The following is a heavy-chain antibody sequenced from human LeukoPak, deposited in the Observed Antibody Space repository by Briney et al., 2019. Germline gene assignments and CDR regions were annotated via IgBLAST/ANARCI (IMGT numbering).Heavy chain of an antibody. V-gene: IGHV4-59*01. J-gene: IGHJ4*02. D-gene: IGHD6-13*01. CDR1: DGSINSYY. CDR3: ARGDVYSSSWAFDY. CDR2: IYYNGNT. Sequence: SETLSLTCSVSDGSINSYYWNWIRRPPGKGLEWIGYIYYNGNTNYSPSLKSRVTMSVDTSKNQFSLKLSSVTAADTAVYYCARGDVYSSSWAFDYWGQGTLVTVSS.